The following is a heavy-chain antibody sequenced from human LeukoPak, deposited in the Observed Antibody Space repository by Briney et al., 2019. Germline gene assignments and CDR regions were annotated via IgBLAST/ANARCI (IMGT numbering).Heavy chain of an antibody. CDR3: ARDLIHPDRNTVRGVSQDDFDY. Sequence: ASVKVSGKASGYTFTSYGISWVRQAPGQGLEWMGWISAYNGNTNYAQKLQGRGTMTTDTSTSTAYMYLRSWRADDAAGYYCARDLIHPDRNTVRGVSQDDFDYWGQGTLVTVSS. CDR1: GYTFTSYG. CDR2: ISAYNGNT. D-gene: IGHD3-10*01. J-gene: IGHJ4*02. V-gene: IGHV1-18*01.